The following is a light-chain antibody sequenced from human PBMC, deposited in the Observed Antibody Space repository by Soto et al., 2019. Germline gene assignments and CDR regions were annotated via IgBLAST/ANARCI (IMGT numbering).Light chain of an antibody. Sequence: QSALTQPPSASGSPGQSVTISCTGTSSDVGGYNCVSWYQQHPGKAPKLMIYEVTKRPSGVPDRFSGSKSDNTASLTVSGLQAEDEADYYCSSYAGSNTAIFGGGTKVTVL. CDR2: EVT. J-gene: IGLJ2*01. CDR1: SSDVGGYNC. V-gene: IGLV2-8*01. CDR3: SSYAGSNTAI.